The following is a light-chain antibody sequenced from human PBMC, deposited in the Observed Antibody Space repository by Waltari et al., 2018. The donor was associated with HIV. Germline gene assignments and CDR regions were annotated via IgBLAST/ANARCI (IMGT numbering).Light chain of an antibody. J-gene: IGKJ5*01. V-gene: IGKV3-15*01. CDR3: QQYNKGPLGIT. CDR2: GAT. Sequence: EIVMTQSPATLSVSPGGRATLFCRASQSVSSNLAWYQQKPGQGPRLLIYGATTRATGVPARFGGSGSGTEFTLTSSSLQSEEFGGYYCQQYNKGPLGITFGQGTRLEI. CDR1: QSVSSN.